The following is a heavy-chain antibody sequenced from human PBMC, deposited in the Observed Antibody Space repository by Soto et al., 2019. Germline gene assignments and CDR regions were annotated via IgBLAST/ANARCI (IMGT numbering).Heavy chain of an antibody. V-gene: IGHV3-33*01. J-gene: IGHJ3*02. Sequence: QVQLVESGGGVVQPGRSLRLSCAASGFTFSSYGMHWVRQAPGKGLEWVAVIWYDGSNKYYADSVKGRFTISRDNSKNTLYLQMNSLRAEDTAVYYCAREVVVITTFAFDIWGQGTMVTVSS. CDR3: AREVVVITTFAFDI. D-gene: IGHD3-22*01. CDR2: IWYDGSNK. CDR1: GFTFSSYG.